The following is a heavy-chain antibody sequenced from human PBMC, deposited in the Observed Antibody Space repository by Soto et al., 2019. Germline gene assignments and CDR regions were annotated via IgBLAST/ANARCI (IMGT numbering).Heavy chain of an antibody. J-gene: IGHJ3*02. Sequence: SVKVSCKASGFTFTSSAVQWVRQARGQRLEWIGWIVVGSGNTNYAQKFQERVTITRDMSTSTAYMELSSLRSEDTAVYYCAAAPGTGTYYYDSSGYPDAFDIWGQGTMVTVSS. CDR1: GFTFTSSA. V-gene: IGHV1-58*01. CDR3: AAAPGTGTYYYDSSGYPDAFDI. CDR2: IVVGSGNT. D-gene: IGHD3-22*01.